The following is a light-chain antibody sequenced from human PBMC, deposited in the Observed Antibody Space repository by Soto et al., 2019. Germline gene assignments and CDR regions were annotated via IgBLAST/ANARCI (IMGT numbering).Light chain of an antibody. CDR3: RSYDNSHVI. J-gene: IGLJ2*01. V-gene: IGLV6-57*04. CDR1: SGDITYNY. CDR2: EDN. Sequence: NFMLTQPHSVSESPGKTVTISCTRSSGDITYNYVQWYRQRPGSAPTTVIHEDNQRPSGVPDRFSGSTDSASNSAYLTISGLKTEDEADYYCRSYDNSHVIFGGGTELTVL.